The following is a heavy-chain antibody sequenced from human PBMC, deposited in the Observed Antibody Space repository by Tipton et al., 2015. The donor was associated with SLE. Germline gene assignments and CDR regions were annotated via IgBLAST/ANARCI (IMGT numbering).Heavy chain of an antibody. CDR2: IYSGGST. CDR1: GFTVSSNY. D-gene: IGHD2-21*01. Sequence: PLRLSCAASGFTVSSNYMSWVRQAPGKGLEWVSVIYSGGSTYYADSVKGRFTISRDNAKNSLYLQMNSLRAEDTAVYYCARDSTYSPNYWGQGTLVTVSS. J-gene: IGHJ4*02. CDR3: ARDSTYSPNY. V-gene: IGHV3-53*01.